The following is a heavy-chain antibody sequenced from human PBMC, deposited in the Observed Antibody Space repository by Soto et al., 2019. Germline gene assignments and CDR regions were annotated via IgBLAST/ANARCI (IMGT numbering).Heavy chain of an antibody. CDR2: MYHSGST. CDR3: ARFSGSNFDY. CDR1: GGSISTYY. Sequence: QVQLQESGPGLVKPSETLSLTCTVSGGSISTYYWGWIRQPPGKGLEWIAYMYHSGSTKYNPSLKSRVTISVDTSKNQFSLKLSSVTAADTAVYYCARFSGSNFDYWGQGTLVTVSS. J-gene: IGHJ4*02. V-gene: IGHV4-59*01. D-gene: IGHD1-26*01.